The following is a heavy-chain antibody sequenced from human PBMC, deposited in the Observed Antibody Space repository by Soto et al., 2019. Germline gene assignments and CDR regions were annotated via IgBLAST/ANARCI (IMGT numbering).Heavy chain of an antibody. Sequence: PGGSLRLSCAASGFTFSSYAMSWVRQAPGKGLEWVSAISGSGGSTYYADSVKGRFTISRDNSKNTLYLQMNSLRAEDTAVYYCAKGGYSSGWYPTRAEYFQHWGQGT. J-gene: IGHJ1*01. CDR1: GFTFSSYA. V-gene: IGHV3-23*01. CDR2: ISGSGGST. D-gene: IGHD6-19*01. CDR3: AKGGYSSGWYPTRAEYFQH.